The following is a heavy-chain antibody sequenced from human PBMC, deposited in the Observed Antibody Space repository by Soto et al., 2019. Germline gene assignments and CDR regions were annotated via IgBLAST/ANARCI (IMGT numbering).Heavy chain of an antibody. V-gene: IGHV1-18*01. CDR1: GYTFSNYG. D-gene: IGHD3-9*01. J-gene: IGHJ6*02. CDR2: ISAFNGDT. CDR3: ATDQSRHFDWRAQESDSSYYYGMDV. Sequence: ASVKVSCKASGYTFSNYGISWVRQAPGQGLEWMGWISAFNGDTKHEQKLQGRVTMSTDTSTSTAYMELRSLRSDDTAVYYCATDQSRHFDWRAQESDSSYYYGMDVWGQGTTVTVSS.